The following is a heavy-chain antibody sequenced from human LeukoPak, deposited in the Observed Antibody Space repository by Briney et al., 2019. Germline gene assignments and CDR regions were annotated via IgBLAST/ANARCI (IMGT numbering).Heavy chain of an antibody. J-gene: IGHJ3*02. CDR1: GYTFTGYY. CDR2: INPNSGGT. V-gene: IGHV1-2*02. D-gene: IGHD3-22*01. CDR3: ASHIPVTYYYDSSGSPFHAFDI. Sequence: ASLKVSCTASGYTFTGYYMHWVRQAPGQGLEWMGWINPNSGGTNYAQTFQGRVTMTRDTSISTAYMELSRLRSDDTAVYYCASHIPVTYYYDSSGSPFHAFDIGRKGTMVSVFS.